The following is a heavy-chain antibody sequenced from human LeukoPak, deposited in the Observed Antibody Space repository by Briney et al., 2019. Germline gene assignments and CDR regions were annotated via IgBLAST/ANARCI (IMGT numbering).Heavy chain of an antibody. CDR1: GFTFSSYG. V-gene: IGHV3-30*03. Sequence: GRSLRLSCAASGFTFSSYGMHWVRQAPGKGLEWVAVISYDGSNKYYADSVKGRFTISRDNSKNTLYLQMNSLRAEDTAVYYCARGFRYDSSGYPAYWGQGTLVTVSS. CDR2: ISYDGSNK. CDR3: ARGFRYDSSGYPAY. J-gene: IGHJ4*02. D-gene: IGHD3-22*01.